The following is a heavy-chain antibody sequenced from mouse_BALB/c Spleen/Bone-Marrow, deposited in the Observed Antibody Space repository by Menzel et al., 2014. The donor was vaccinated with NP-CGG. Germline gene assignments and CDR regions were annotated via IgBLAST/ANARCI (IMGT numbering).Heavy chain of an antibody. CDR1: GYTFTDYN. J-gene: IGHJ2*01. CDR3: ARESSAGYYFDY. V-gene: IGHV1S29*02. Sequence: EVQLQQSGPKLVKPGASVKISCKASGYTFTDYNMHWVKQSHGKSLEWIGYTYPYNGGTGYNQKFKSKATLTVDNSSSTAYMELRSLTSEDSAVYYCARESSAGYYFDYWGQGTTLTVSS. CDR2: TYPYNGGT. D-gene: IGHD3-2*02.